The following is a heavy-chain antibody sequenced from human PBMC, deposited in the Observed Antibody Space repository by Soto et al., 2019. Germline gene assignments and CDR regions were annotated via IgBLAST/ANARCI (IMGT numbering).Heavy chain of an antibody. Sequence: PSETLTLTCAVSGCSISSYYWSWIRQPPGKGLEWIGYIYYSGSTNYNPSLKSRVTISVDTSKNQFSLKLSSVTAADTAVYYCARAQNTYYYGSGAESPYFDYWGQGTLVTVSS. J-gene: IGHJ4*02. D-gene: IGHD3-10*01. V-gene: IGHV4-59*01. CDR1: GCSISSYY. CDR2: IYYSGST. CDR3: ARAQNTYYYGSGAESPYFDY.